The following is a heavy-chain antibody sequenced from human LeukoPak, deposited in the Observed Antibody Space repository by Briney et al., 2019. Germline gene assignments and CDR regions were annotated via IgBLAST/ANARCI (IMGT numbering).Heavy chain of an antibody. J-gene: IGHJ4*02. D-gene: IGHD1-26*01. V-gene: IGHV3-74*01. CDR3: ARNIGGTYFYFDY. CDR2: INTDGSST. Sequence: GGSLRLSCAASGFTFSSYWIHWVRQAPGKGLVWVSRINTDGSSTNYADSVKGRFTISRDSAKNTLYLQMNNLRAEDTAVYYCARNIGGTYFYFDYWGQGTRVTVSS. CDR1: GFTFSSYW.